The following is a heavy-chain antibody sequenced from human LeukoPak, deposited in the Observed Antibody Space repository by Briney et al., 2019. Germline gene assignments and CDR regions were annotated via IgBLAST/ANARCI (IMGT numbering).Heavy chain of an antibody. CDR1: GYAFTGHQ. V-gene: IGHV1-2*06. J-gene: IGHJ4*02. CDR3: ARDHSSSENFDY. CDR2: INPNSGDT. Sequence: ASVKVSCKASGYAFTGHQIHWVRQAPGQGLEWMGRINPNSGDTNYAQKFQGRVTMTRDTSISTVYMELSRLRSDDTAVYYCARDHSSSENFDYWGREPWSPFPQ. D-gene: IGHD6-13*01.